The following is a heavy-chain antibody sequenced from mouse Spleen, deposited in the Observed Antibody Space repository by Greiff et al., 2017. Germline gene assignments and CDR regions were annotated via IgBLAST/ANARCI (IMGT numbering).Heavy chain of an antibody. CDR1: GYTFTSYW. Sequence: QVQLQQPGAELVKPGASVKLSCKASGYTFTSYWMQWVKQRPGQGLEWIGEIDPSDSYTNYNQKFKGKATLTVDTSSSTAYMQLSSLTSEDSAVYYCARFPLYGSSYGFAYWGQGTLVTVSA. CDR3: ARFPLYGSSYGFAY. CDR2: IDPSDSYT. J-gene: IGHJ3*01. V-gene: IGHV1-50*01. D-gene: IGHD1-1*01.